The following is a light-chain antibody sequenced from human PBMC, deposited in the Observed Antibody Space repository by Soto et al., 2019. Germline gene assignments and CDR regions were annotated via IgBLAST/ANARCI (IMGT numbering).Light chain of an antibody. CDR2: DVS. Sequence: QSALTQPRSVSGSPGQSVTISCTGTSSDVGGYNYVSWYQQHPGKAPKLMIYDVSKRPSGVPDRFSGSKSGNTASLTISGLQAEDEADYYCCSYAGSCTPFFGTGTKVTVL. CDR1: SSDVGGYNY. V-gene: IGLV2-11*01. CDR3: CSYAGSCTPF. J-gene: IGLJ1*01.